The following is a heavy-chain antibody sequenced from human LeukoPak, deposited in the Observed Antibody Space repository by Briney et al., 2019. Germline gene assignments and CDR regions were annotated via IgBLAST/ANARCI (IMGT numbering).Heavy chain of an antibody. V-gene: IGHV3-21*01. CDR3: ARFLEWLPYMDV. CDR2: ISSSSSYI. J-gene: IGHJ6*03. D-gene: IGHD3-3*01. Sequence: GGSLRLSCAASGFTFSSYWMSWVRQAPGKGLEWVSSISSSSSYIYYADSVKGRFTISRDNAKNSLYLQMNSLRAEDTAVYYCARFLEWLPYMDVWGKGTTVTVSS. CDR1: GFTFSSYW.